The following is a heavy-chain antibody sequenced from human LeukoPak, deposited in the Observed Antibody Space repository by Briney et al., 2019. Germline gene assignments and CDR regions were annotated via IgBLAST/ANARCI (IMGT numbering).Heavy chain of an antibody. CDR2: ISGSGGST. D-gene: IGHD6-19*01. Sequence: PGGSLRLSCAASGFTFSSYAMSWVRQAPGKGLEWVSAISGSGGSTYYADSVKGRFTISRDNSKNTLYLQMNSLRAEDTAVYYCAKDRYSSGWGYYFDYWGQGTLVTVSS. CDR3: AKDRYSSGWGYYFDY. V-gene: IGHV3-23*01. J-gene: IGHJ4*02. CDR1: GFTFSSYA.